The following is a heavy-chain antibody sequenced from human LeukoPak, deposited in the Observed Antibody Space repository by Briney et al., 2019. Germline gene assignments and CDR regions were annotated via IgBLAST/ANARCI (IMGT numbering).Heavy chain of an antibody. V-gene: IGHV3-74*01. CDR1: GFTFRSYW. CDR2: VIRDGSFT. J-gene: IGHJ4*02. D-gene: IGHD5-24*01. CDR3: VRDGDDFNFDY. Sequence: SGGALRLSRAASGFTFRSYWMHWVRQAPGKGLEWVSRVIRDGSFTNYADSVKGRFTISRDNAKNTLYLQMSSLRAEDTAVYFCVRDGDDFNFDYWGQGSLVTVSS.